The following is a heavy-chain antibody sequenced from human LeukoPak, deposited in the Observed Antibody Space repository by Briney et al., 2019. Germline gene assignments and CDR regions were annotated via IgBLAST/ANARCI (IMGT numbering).Heavy chain of an antibody. V-gene: IGHV1-18*01. Sequence: GASVKVSCKASGYTFTSYGISWVRQAPEQGLEWMGWISAYNGNTNYAQTLQGRVTMTTDTSTSTAYMELRSLRSDDTAVYYCARDGLLCSSTSCYTLFDYWGQGTLVTVSS. CDR3: ARDGLLCSSTSCYTLFDY. CDR2: ISAYNGNT. D-gene: IGHD2-2*01. J-gene: IGHJ4*02. CDR1: GYTFTSYG.